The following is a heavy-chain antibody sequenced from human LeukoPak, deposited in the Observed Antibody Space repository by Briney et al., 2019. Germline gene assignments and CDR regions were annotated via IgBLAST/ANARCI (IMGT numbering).Heavy chain of an antibody. V-gene: IGHV3-49*03. CDR3: VRYSGDADY. D-gene: IGHD5-12*01. Sequence: GGSLRLSCTASGFTFCDYAISCFRQAPGKGREWVGFIRSKVYGGTTEYAASVKGRFTISRDDSKSIAYLQMNSLKSEDTAVYYCVRYSGDADYWGQGTLVTVSS. CDR2: IRSKVYGGTT. CDR1: GFTFCDYA. J-gene: IGHJ4*02.